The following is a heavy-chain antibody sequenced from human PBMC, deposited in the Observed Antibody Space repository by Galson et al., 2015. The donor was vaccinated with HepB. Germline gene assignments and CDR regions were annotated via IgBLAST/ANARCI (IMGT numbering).Heavy chain of an antibody. V-gene: IGHV3-23*01. CDR1: GFIFSSYA. CDR2: ISGSGGST. D-gene: IGHD4-17*01. CDR3: ARDWTTTWSDAFDI. Sequence: SLRLSCAASGFIFSSYAMSWVRQAPGKGLEWVSGISGSGGSTFYADSVQGRVTISRGNSKYTLALQVNSLRAEDTAIYYCARDWTTTWSDAFDIWGQGTMVTVSS. J-gene: IGHJ3*02.